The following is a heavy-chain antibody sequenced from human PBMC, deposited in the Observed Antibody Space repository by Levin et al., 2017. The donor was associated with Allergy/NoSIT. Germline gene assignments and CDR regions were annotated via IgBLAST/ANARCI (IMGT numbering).Heavy chain of an antibody. CDR2: IRSKPNGYAT. CDR3: SRLWFGESSQDFDY. D-gene: IGHD3-10*01. Sequence: GGSLRLSCAASGFSFSVSAMHWVRQAPGKGLEWVGRIRSKPNGYATAYAASVKGRFTISRDDSKNTAYLQMNSLKTEDTAVYYCSRLWFGESSQDFDYWGQGTLVTVSS. CDR1: GFSFSVSA. J-gene: IGHJ4*02. V-gene: IGHV3-73*01.